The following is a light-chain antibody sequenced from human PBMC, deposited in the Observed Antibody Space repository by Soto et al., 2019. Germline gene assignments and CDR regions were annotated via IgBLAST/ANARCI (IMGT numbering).Light chain of an antibody. CDR1: SSDVGGYNY. CDR2: EVS. CDR3: TSYTSSNTLV. J-gene: IGLJ2*01. V-gene: IGLV2-14*01. Sequence: QSALTHPASVAGSPGQSITISCTGTSSDVGGYNYVSWYQQHPGKAHKLMIYEVSNRPSGVSNRCSGSKSGNTASLTISGLQAEDEADYYCTSYTSSNTLVFGGGTKLTVL.